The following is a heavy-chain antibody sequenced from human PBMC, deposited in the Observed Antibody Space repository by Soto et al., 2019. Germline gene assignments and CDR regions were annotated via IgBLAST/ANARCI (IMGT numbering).Heavy chain of an antibody. D-gene: IGHD3-22*01. V-gene: IGHV3-53*01. J-gene: IGHJ4*02. CDR3: ASTYDSSGYYYPDY. Sequence: GGSLRLSCAASGFTVSSNYMSWVRQAPGKGLEWVSVIYSGGSTYYADSVKGRFTISRENSKNTLYLQMNSLRAEDTAVYYCASTYDSSGYYYPDYWGQGTLVTVSS. CDR1: GFTVSSNY. CDR2: IYSGGST.